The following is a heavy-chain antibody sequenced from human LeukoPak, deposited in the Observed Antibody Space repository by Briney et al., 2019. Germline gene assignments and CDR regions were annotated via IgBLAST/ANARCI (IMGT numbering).Heavy chain of an antibody. Sequence: SETLSLPCTVSGGSISSASYYWSWIRQPPGKGLEWIGYIYYSGNTYYNPSLKSRVTMSVDTSKNQFALKLYPVTAADTAVYYCASVPASGSGTYYSDYWGQGTLVTVSS. V-gene: IGHV4-30-4*01. J-gene: IGHJ4*02. CDR2: IYYSGNT. D-gene: IGHD3-10*01. CDR3: ASVPASGSGTYYSDY. CDR1: GGSISSASYY.